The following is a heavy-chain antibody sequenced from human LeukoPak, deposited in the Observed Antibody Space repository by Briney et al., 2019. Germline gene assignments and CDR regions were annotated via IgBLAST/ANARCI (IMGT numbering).Heavy chain of an antibody. CDR1: GFTFSSYS. CDR2: ISSSSYI. D-gene: IGHD4-23*01. V-gene: IGHV3-21*01. CDR3: ARGARGTTVVTEPTY. J-gene: IGHJ4*02. Sequence: PGGSLRLSCAASGFTFSSYSMNWVRQAPGKGLEWVSSISSSSYIYYADSVKGRFTISRDYAKNSLYLQMNSLRAEDTAVYYCARGARGTTVVTEPTYWGQGTLVTVSS.